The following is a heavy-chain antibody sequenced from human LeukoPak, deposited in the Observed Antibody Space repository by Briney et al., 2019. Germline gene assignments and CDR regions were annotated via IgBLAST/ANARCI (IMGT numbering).Heavy chain of an antibody. V-gene: IGHV3-7*01. CDR1: GFTFSNYW. CDR2: IKQDESER. CDR3: ARDKIVGATFLDY. D-gene: IGHD1-26*01. Sequence: GGSLRLSCAASGFTFSNYWMSWVRQAPGKGLEWVANIKQDESERYYVDSVKGRFTISRDNAKNPLYLQMNSLRAEDTAVYYCARDKIVGATFLDYWGQGTLVTVSS. J-gene: IGHJ4*02.